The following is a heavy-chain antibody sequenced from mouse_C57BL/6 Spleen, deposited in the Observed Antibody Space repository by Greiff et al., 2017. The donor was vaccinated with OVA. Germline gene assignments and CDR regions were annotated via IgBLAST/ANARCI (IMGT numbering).Heavy chain of an antibody. Sequence: QVQLQQPGAELVMPGASVKLSCKASGYTFTSYWMNWVKQRPGQGLEWIGEIYPSDSYTNYNQKFKGKSTMTVDKSSSTAYMQLSSLTSEDSAVYYCAFITTVSKETYFDYWGQGTTLTVSA. CDR1: GYTFTSYW. J-gene: IGHJ2*01. V-gene: IGHV1-69*01. CDR2: IYPSDSYT. D-gene: IGHD1-1*01. CDR3: AFITTVSKETYFDY.